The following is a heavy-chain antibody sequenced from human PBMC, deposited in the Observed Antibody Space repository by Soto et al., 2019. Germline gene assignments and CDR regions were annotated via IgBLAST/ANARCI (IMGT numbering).Heavy chain of an antibody. CDR1: GYTFTGYY. CDR2: INPNSGGT. D-gene: IGHD6-19*01. J-gene: IGHJ4*02. CDR3: ARVRADSSGWYQMGYFDY. Sequence: QVQLVQSGAEVKKPGASVKVSCKASGYTFTGYYMHWVRQAPGQGLEWMGWINPNSGGTNYAQKFQGRVTMTRDTSISTAYMELSRLRSDDTAVYYCARVRADSSGWYQMGYFDYWGQGTLVTVSS. V-gene: IGHV1-2*02.